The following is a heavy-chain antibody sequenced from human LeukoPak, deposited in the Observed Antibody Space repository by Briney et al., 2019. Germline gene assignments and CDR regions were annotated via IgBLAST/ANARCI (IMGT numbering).Heavy chain of an antibody. V-gene: IGHV4-61*02. CDR2: ISSAAHT. J-gene: IGHJ4*02. CDR3: AGDDCSSSSCYLFH. Sequence: PSGTLSLTCTVSGGSISSTPHYWGWIRQPAGKGLEWMGRISSAAHTNYSPFLKGRVLLSVDTSRNQFSLKLTSVTAADTAVYYCAGDDCSSSSCYLFHWGQGTLVTVSS. CDR1: GGSISSTPHY. D-gene: IGHD2-2*01.